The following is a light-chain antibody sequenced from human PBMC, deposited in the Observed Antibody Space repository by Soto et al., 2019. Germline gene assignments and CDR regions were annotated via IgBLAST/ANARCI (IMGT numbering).Light chain of an antibody. CDR1: QSVLYSSNNKNF. V-gene: IGKV4-1*01. CDR2: WAS. J-gene: IGKJ1*01. CDR3: QQYYSTPPT. Sequence: DIVLTQSPDSLAVSLGERATINCKSSQSVLYSSNNKNFLAWYQQRPGQPPTLIIYWASTRKSGVPDRFSGSGSGTDFTLTISSLQAEDVAVYYCQQYYSTPPTFGQGTKVDIK.